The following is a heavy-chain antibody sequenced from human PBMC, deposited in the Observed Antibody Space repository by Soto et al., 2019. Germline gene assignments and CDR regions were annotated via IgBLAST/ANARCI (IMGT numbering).Heavy chain of an antibody. D-gene: IGHD6-19*01. CDR2: VTGSGGNT. J-gene: IGHJ5*02. CDR3: ARDDGSGWYALSAS. CDR1: GFTFKNYA. V-gene: IGHV3-23*01. Sequence: GGSLRLSCAASGFTFKNYAMSWVRQAPGKGLEWVSTVTGSGGNTYYVDSVKGRFTISRDNSKNTLYLQMNSLRAEDTAVYYCARDDGSGWYALSASWGQGSLVTVSS.